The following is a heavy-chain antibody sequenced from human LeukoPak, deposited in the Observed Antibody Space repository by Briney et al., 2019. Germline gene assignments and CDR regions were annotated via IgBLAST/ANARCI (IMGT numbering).Heavy chain of an antibody. V-gene: IGHV3-9*03. Sequence: AGGSLRLSCAASGFSFDDYAMHWVRQAPGKGLEWVSGITGNGGTIAYADSVKSRFTVSRDNAKSSLYLQMSSLRAEDMALYYCVRESGSYYFDYWGQGTLVTVSS. D-gene: IGHD3-22*01. CDR1: GFSFDDYA. CDR3: VRESGSYYFDY. J-gene: IGHJ4*02. CDR2: ITGNGGTI.